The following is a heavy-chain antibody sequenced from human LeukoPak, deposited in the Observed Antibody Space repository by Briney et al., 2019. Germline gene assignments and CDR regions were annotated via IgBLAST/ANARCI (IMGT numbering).Heavy chain of an antibody. V-gene: IGHV4-61*01. CDR1: GGSVSSGSYY. CDR3: ASTTYCGGDCYSIRDAFDI. CDR2: TQNTGST. J-gene: IGHJ3*02. D-gene: IGHD2-21*01. Sequence: SETLSLTCTVSGGSVSSGSYYWSWIRQSPGRGLEWIGYTQNTGSTKYNPSLKSRVTISVDTSKNQFSLKLSYVTAADTAVYYCASTTYCGGDCYSIRDAFDIWGQGTMVTVSS.